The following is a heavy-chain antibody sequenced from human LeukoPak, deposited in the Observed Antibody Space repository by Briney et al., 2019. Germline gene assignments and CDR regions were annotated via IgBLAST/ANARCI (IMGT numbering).Heavy chain of an antibody. J-gene: IGHJ4*02. Sequence: GGSLRLSCAASGFTVSSNYMSWVRQAPGKGLDWVSVIYSGGDTYYADSVKGRFTISRDNSKNTLYLQMNSLRAEDTAVYYCARERDRGVTSHYFDSWGQGTLVTVSS. CDR1: GFTVSSNY. CDR3: ARERDRGVTSHYFDS. CDR2: IYSGGDT. V-gene: IGHV3-66*01. D-gene: IGHD2-21*02.